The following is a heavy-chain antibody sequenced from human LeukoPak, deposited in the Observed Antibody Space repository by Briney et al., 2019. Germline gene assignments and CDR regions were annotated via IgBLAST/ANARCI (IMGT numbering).Heavy chain of an antibody. CDR3: ARADGLYASGIGSFDF. Sequence: PGGSLRLSCAASGFTFSSYDMHWVRQATGKGLEWVSGINTAGDTYYQASVKGRFTITRENAKTSLYLQMNSLRAGDTAVYYCARADGLYASGIGSFDFWGQGTLVTVSS. J-gene: IGHJ4*02. CDR1: GFTFSSYD. D-gene: IGHD3-10*01. CDR2: INTAGDT. V-gene: IGHV3-13*01.